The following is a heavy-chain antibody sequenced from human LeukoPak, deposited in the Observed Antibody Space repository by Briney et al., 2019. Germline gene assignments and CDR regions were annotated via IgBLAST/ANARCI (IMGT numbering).Heavy chain of an antibody. CDR2: INPNSGGT. CDR3: ARDSQGIPGFQH. J-gene: IGHJ1*01. D-gene: IGHD6-13*01. V-gene: IGHV1-2*02. Sequence: ASVKVSCKASGYTSTGYYMHWVRQAPGQGLEWMGWINPNSGGTNYAQKFQGRVTMTRDTSISTAYMELRSLRSDDTAVYYCARDSQGIPGFQHWGQGTLVTVSS. CDR1: GYTSTGYY.